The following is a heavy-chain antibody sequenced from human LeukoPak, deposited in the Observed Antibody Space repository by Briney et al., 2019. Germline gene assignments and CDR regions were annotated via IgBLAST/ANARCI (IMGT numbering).Heavy chain of an antibody. CDR1: GDTFTTDY. D-gene: IGHD3-3*01. J-gene: IGHJ4*02. CDR2: SNPSGGST. CDR3: ARDPVNTIFGAVIIPSFDY. Sequence: GASVKVSCKASGDTFTTDYIHWVRQGPGQGPEWVGVSNPSGGSTTNAQKFQGRVTMTRDTSTSTVYMELSSLRSEDTAIYYCARDPVNTIFGAVIIPSFDYWGQGTLVTVSS. V-gene: IGHV1-46*01.